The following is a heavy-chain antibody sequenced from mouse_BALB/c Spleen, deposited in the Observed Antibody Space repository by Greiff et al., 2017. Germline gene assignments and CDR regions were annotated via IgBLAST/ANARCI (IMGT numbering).Heavy chain of an antibody. CDR1: GYTFTSYW. CDR2: IYPSDSYT. CDR3: NAGGNYDYFDY. J-gene: IGHJ2*01. V-gene: IGHV1-69*02. Sequence: QVQLQQPGAELVRPGASVKLSCKASGYTFTSYWINWVKQRPGQGLEWIGNIYPSDSYTNYNQKFKDKATLTVDKSSSTAYMQLSSPTSEDSAVYYCNAGGNYDYFDYWGQGTTLTVSS. D-gene: IGHD2-1*01.